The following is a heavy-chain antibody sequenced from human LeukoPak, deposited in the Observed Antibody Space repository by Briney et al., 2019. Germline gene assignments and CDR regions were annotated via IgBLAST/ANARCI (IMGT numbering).Heavy chain of an antibody. CDR3: ARVFGGKDYGDFYFDY. J-gene: IGHJ4*02. V-gene: IGHV3-30*03. D-gene: IGHD4-17*01. CDR2: ISYDGSNK. CDR1: GFTFSSYG. Sequence: PGGSLRLSCAASGFTFSSYGMHWVRQAPGKGLEWVAVISYDGSNKYYADSVKGRFTISRDNSKNTLYLQMNSLRAEDTAVYYCARVFGGKDYGDFYFDYWGQGTLVTVSS.